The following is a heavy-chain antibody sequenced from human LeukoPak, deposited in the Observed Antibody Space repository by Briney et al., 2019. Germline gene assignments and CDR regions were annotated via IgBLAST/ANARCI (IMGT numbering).Heavy chain of an antibody. V-gene: IGHV4-39*02. J-gene: IGHJ4*02. Sequence: SETLSLTCTVSGGSISSSSYYWGWIRQPPGKGLEWIGSIYYSGSTYYNPSLKSRVTISVDTSKNQFSLKLSSVTAADTAVYYCARDYSSGSFDYWGQGTLVTVSS. CDR3: ARDYSSGSFDY. D-gene: IGHD6-19*01. CDR1: GGSISSSSYY. CDR2: IYYSGST.